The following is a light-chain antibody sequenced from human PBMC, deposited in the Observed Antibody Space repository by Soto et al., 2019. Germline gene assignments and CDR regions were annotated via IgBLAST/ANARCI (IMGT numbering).Light chain of an antibody. Sequence: IHIAHSSFSPSALLWDTDPVPFRASQSVSGWLAWYQQKPGEAPKLLIYDASALPRGVPSRFSGSGSGTKFTLTIASLQPDDFATYYCQQYETFSGTFGPGTKVDI. V-gene: IGKV1-5*01. CDR3: QQYETFSGT. J-gene: IGKJ1*01. CDR1: QSVSGW. CDR2: DAS.